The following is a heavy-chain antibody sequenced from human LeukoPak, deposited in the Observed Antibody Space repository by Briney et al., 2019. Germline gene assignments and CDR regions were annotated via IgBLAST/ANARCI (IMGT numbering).Heavy chain of an antibody. CDR2: ISSNGGST. D-gene: IGHD6-6*01. J-gene: IGHJ4*02. CDR1: GFTFSSYA. CDR3: ARGGSIAARPIDY. Sequence: TGRSLRLSCAPSGFTFSSYAMHWVRQAPGKGLEYVSAISSNGGSTYYANSVKGRFTIFRDNSKNTLFLQMGSLRAEDMAVYYCARGGSIAARPIDYWGQGTLVTVSS. V-gene: IGHV3-64*01.